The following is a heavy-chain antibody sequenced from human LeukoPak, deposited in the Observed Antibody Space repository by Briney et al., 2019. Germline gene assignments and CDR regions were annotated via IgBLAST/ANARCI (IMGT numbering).Heavy chain of an antibody. D-gene: IGHD3-10*01. Sequence: TLSLTCTVSGGSISSGSYYWSWIRQPAGKGLEWIGRIYTSGSTNYNPSLKSRVTISVDTSKNQFSLKLSSVTAADTAVYYCARDLGSPGYYYYYYMDVWGKGTTVTVSS. J-gene: IGHJ6*03. CDR1: GGSISSGSYY. CDR3: ARDLGSPGYYYYYYMDV. CDR2: IYTSGST. V-gene: IGHV4-61*02.